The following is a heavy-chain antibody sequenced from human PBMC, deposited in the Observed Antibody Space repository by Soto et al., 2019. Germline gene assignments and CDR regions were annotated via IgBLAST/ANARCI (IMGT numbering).Heavy chain of an antibody. CDR3: ARDKDRQQLGGNYYYIMDV. V-gene: IGHV1-69*05. Sequence: QVQLVQSGAEVKKPGSSVKVSCKTSGGTFRTSAISWVRQAPGHGLEWMGGIMPVFPTPDYAQKFQGRVTXTXDEXTSTAYMELSSLGSEDTAVYYCARDKDRQQLGGNYYYIMDVWGQGTTVTVSS. CDR2: IMPVFPTP. CDR1: GGTFRTSA. D-gene: IGHD3-3*02. J-gene: IGHJ6*02.